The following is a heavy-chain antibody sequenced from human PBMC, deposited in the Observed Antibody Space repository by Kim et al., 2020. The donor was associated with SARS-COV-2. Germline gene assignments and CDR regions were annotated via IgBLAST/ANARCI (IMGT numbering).Heavy chain of an antibody. CDR1: GGSISSTNW. CDR3: ARGGTLAGYYMAYYYYGIDG. CDR2: IYYSGST. D-gene: IGHD3-9*01. J-gene: IGHJ6*01. V-gene: IGHV4-4*02. Sequence: SETLSLTCAVSGGSISSTNWWSWVRQSPGKGLEWIGEIYYSGSTNYNPSLKSRVTISVDKSKNHFSLKLNSVTAADTAVYYCARGGTLAGYYMAYYYYGIDGWGQGNTVTVSP.